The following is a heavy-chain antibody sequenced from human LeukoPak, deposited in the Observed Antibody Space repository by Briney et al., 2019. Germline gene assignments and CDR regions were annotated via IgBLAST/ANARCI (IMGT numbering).Heavy chain of an antibody. D-gene: IGHD1-26*01. Sequence: PGGSLRLSCAASGFTFSSYEMNWVRQAPGKGLEWVSYISSSGSTIYYADSVKGRFTISRDNAKNSLYLQMNSLRAEDTAVYYCARDLSETYYYAFDIWGQGAMVTVSS. J-gene: IGHJ3*02. CDR2: ISSSGSTI. V-gene: IGHV3-48*03. CDR1: GFTFSSYE. CDR3: ARDLSETYYYAFDI.